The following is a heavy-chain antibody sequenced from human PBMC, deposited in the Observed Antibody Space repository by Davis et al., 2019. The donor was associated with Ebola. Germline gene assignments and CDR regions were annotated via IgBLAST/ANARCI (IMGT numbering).Heavy chain of an antibody. V-gene: IGHV1-18*01. CDR1: GYTFTSYG. Sequence: ASVKVSCKASGYTFTSYGISWVRQAPGQGLEWMGWISAYNGNTNYAQKLQGRVTMTTDTSTSTAYMELSSLRSEDTAVYYCARGITFGGVIVLQYYFEYWGQGTLVTVSS. D-gene: IGHD3-16*02. J-gene: IGHJ4*02. CDR2: ISAYNGNT. CDR3: ARGITFGGVIVLQYYFEY.